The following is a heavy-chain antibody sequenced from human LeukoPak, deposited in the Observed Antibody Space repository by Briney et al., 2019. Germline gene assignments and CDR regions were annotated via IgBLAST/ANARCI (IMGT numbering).Heavy chain of an antibody. CDR3: ARDLGDTAMVI. Sequence: ASVNVSCKASGYTFTSNGISWVRQAPGQGLEWMGWISTYSGNTNFAQNFQGRVTLTTDTSTSTAYMELRSLRSDDTAVYYCARDLGDTAMVIWGQGTLVTVSS. CDR1: GYTFTSNG. CDR2: ISTYSGNT. J-gene: IGHJ4*02. D-gene: IGHD5-18*01. V-gene: IGHV1-18*01.